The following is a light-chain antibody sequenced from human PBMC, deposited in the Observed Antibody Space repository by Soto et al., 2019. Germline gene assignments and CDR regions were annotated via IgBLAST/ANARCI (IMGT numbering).Light chain of an antibody. Sequence: EIVLTQSPGTLSLSPGERATLSCRASESVRSNYLAWYQQKPGQAPRLLIYGASIRATGIPDRFSGSGSGTDFTLTINRLGPEDFAVYYCQQYALSPITFGQGTRLEIK. V-gene: IGKV3-20*01. CDR2: GAS. J-gene: IGKJ5*01. CDR1: ESVRSNY. CDR3: QQYALSPIT.